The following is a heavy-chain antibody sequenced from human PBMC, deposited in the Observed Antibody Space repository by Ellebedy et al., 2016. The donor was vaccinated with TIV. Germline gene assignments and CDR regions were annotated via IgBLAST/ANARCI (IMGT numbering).Heavy chain of an antibody. J-gene: IGHJ4*02. CDR2: IYSGGAT. D-gene: IGHD5-18*01. CDR3: ARKYIYGFD. Sequence: GKSLKISCAASGFTVRSNYMRWVRQAPGKGLEWVSVIYSGGATSYADSVKGRFIISRDNSKNTLYLQMNSLRVEDTAVYYCARKYIYGFDWGQGTLVTVSS. CDR1: GFTVRSNY. V-gene: IGHV3-66*01.